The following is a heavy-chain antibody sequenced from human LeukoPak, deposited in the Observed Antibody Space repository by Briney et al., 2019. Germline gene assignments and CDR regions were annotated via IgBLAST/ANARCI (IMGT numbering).Heavy chain of an antibody. Sequence: TGGSLRLSCAASGFTFSSYEMNWVRQAPGKGLEWVSYISTSGSPIYYGNSVKGRFTISRDNAKNSLYLQMNSLRAEDTALYYCARRGFYDTSGYLSDHWGQGTLVTVSS. D-gene: IGHD3-22*01. CDR2: ISTSGSPI. CDR1: GFTFSSYE. J-gene: IGHJ4*02. CDR3: ARRGFYDTSGYLSDH. V-gene: IGHV3-48*03.